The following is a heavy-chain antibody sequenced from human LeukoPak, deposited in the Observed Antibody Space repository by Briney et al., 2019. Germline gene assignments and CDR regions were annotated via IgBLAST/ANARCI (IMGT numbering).Heavy chain of an antibody. V-gene: IGHV3-30*02. Sequence: PGGSLRLSYAASGFTFTNYGMHWVRQAPGKGLEWLAFIQYDGTNKYYADSVKGRFTISRDNSKKMLYLQMNSLRAEDTALYYCTKDIRRGDNYGYDQFAYWGQGTLVTVSS. CDR2: IQYDGTNK. D-gene: IGHD5-18*01. CDR1: GFTFTNYG. CDR3: TKDIRRGDNYGYDQFAY. J-gene: IGHJ4*02.